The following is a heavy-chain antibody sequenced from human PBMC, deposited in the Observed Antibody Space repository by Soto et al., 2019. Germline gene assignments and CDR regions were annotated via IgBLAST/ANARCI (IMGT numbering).Heavy chain of an antibody. CDR3: ARVPTQVHYYYYMDV. CDR1: GFTVSSNN. V-gene: IGHV3-53*05. J-gene: IGHJ6*03. Sequence: HPGGSLRLSCAASGFTVSSNNMSWVRQAPGKGLEWVSVIYSGGSTYYADSVKGRFTISRDNSKNTLYLQMNSLRAEDTAVYYCARVPTQVHYYYYMDVWGKGTTVTVSS. CDR2: IYSGGST.